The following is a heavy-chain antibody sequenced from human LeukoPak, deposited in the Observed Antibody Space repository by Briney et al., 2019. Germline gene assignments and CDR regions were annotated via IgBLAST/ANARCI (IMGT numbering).Heavy chain of an antibody. V-gene: IGHV3-30*18. CDR1: GFTFSSYA. D-gene: IGHD3-10*01. Sequence: GRSLRLSCTASGFTFSSYAMHWVRQAPGEGLQWVAVISFEGNTKFYGDSVKGRFTISRDNSKNTLYLQMNSLRAEDTALYYCAKDLVENYYGSGVTLDYWGQGTLVTVSS. J-gene: IGHJ4*02. CDR2: ISFEGNTK. CDR3: AKDLVENYYGSGVTLDY.